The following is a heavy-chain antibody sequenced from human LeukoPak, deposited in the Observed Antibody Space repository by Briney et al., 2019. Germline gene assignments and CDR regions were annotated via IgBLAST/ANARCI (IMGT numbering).Heavy chain of an antibody. J-gene: IGHJ4*02. V-gene: IGHV1-69*05. CDR1: GGTFSSYA. CDR2: IIPIFGTA. Sequence: GASVKVSCKASGGTFSSYAISWVRQAPGQGLDWMGGIIPIFGTANYAQKFQGRVTITTDESTSTAYMELSSLRSEDTAVYYCASGYYYDSSGYYYVYNYWGQGTLVTVSS. CDR3: ASGYYYDSSGYYYVYNY. D-gene: IGHD3-22*01.